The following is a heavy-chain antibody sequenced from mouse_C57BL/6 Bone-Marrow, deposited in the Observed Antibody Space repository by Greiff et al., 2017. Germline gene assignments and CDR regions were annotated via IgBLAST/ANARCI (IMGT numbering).Heavy chain of an antibody. Sequence: EVKLMESGGDLVKPGGSLKLSCAASGFTFSSYGMSWVRQTPDQGLEWIATISSGGSYTYYPDSVKGRFTISRDNANTTLYLQMSSLKSEDTATYYCARQMWYYGSWFAYWGQGTLVTVSA. V-gene: IGHV5-6*01. CDR2: ISSGGSYT. CDR3: ARQMWYYGSWFAY. CDR1: GFTFSSYG. D-gene: IGHD1-1*01. J-gene: IGHJ3*01.